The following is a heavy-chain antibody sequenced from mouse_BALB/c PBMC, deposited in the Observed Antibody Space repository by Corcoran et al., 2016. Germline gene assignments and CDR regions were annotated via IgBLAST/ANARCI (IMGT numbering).Heavy chain of an antibody. V-gene: IGHV1-9*01. Sequence: QVQLQQSGAELMKPGASVKISCKATGYTFSSYWIEWVKQRPGHGLEWIGEILPGSGSTNYNEKFKGKATFTADTSSNTAYMQLSSLTSEDSAVYYCARAGRVWYFDVWGAGTTVTVSS. CDR2: ILPGSGST. J-gene: IGHJ1*01. CDR3: ARAGRVWYFDV. CDR1: GYTFSSYW.